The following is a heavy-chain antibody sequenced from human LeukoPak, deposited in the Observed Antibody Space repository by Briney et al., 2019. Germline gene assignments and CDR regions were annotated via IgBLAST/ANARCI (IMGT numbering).Heavy chain of an antibody. CDR1: GFNFSSYS. CDR2: ISSSSSFI. CDR3: AELGITKIGGV. V-gene: IGHV3-21*01. D-gene: IGHD3-10*02. Sequence: PGGSLRLSCAGSGFNFSSYSMSWVRQAPWKGLEFVSSISSSSSFIYYADSVKGRFTISRDNAKKSLSLQMNSLRAEDTAVYYCAELGITKIGGVWGKGTTVTISS. J-gene: IGHJ6*04.